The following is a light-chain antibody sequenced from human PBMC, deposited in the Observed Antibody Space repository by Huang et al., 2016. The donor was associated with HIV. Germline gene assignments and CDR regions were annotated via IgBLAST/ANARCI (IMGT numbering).Light chain of an antibody. V-gene: IGKV1D-13*01. Sequence: AIQLTQSPSSLSSSVGDKVTITCRASQGISSALAWYQQKPGKPPKLLIYDASSLKSVVPSRFSGSGSGTDFTLTISSLQPEDFATYYCQQFNNYVVTFGQGTRLEIK. CDR1: QGISSA. J-gene: IGKJ5*01. CDR2: DAS. CDR3: QQFNNYVVT.